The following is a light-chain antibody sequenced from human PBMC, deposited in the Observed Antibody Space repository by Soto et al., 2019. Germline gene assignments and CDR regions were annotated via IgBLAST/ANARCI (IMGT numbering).Light chain of an antibody. CDR2: GNT. CDR3: QSYDCSLSVV. J-gene: IGLJ2*01. CDR1: SSNIGAGYD. Sequence: QSVLTQPPSVSGAPGQRVTISCTGSSSNIGAGYDVHWYQQLPGTAPKLLIYGNTNRPSGVPDRFTGSKSGTSASLAITGLQAEDEADYYCQSYDCSLSVVFGGGNKLTVL. V-gene: IGLV1-40*01.